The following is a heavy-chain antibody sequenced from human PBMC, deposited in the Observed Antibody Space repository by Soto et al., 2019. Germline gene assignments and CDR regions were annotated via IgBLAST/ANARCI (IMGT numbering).Heavy chain of an antibody. D-gene: IGHD2-2*02. CDR3: ARVKVPAAILGAFDL. CDR2: INPLKGDT. J-gene: IGHJ3*01. Sequence: QVQLVQSGAEMKKPGASVKVSCKASGYTFSTYGITWVRQAPGQGLDWMGWINPLKGDTNSAARFQDRVTMTTDTSTRTAYMELRSLRSDDTAVYYCARVKVPAAILGAFDLWGQGTLVNVAS. CDR1: GYTFSTYG. V-gene: IGHV1-18*01.